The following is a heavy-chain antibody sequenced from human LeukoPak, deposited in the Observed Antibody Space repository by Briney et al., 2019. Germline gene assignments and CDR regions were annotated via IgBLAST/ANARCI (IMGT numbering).Heavy chain of an antibody. D-gene: IGHD3-22*01. CDR1: GGTFSSYA. Sequence: ASVMVSCKASGGTFSSYAISWVRQAPGQGLEWMGGIIPIFGTANYAQKFQGRVTITADESTSTAYMELSSLRSEDTAVYYCARSPYDSSGYYYFDYWGQGTLVTVSS. J-gene: IGHJ4*02. V-gene: IGHV1-69*13. CDR3: ARSPYDSSGYYYFDY. CDR2: IIPIFGTA.